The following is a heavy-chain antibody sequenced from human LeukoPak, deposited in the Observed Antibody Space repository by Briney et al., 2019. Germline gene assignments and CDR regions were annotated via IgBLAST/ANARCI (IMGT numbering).Heavy chain of an antibody. J-gene: IGHJ5*02. V-gene: IGHV1-69*05. CDR3: ARELSSSWYPVRWFDP. D-gene: IGHD6-13*01. Sequence: ASVKVSCKASGGTFSSYAISWVRQAPGQGLEWMGRIIPIFGTANNAQKFQGRVTITTDESTSTAYMELSSLRSEDTAVYYCARELSSSWYPVRWFDPWGQGTLVTVSS. CDR2: IIPIFGTA. CDR1: GGTFSSYA.